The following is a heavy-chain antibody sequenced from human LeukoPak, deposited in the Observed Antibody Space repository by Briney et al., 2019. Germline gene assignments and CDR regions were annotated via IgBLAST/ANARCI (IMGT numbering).Heavy chain of an antibody. Sequence: GGSLRLSCAASGFTFSVYWMGWVRQAPGKGLEWVANIKQDGSEKYYVDSVKGRFTISRDNAKSSLFLQLNSLRAEDTAVYYCARERGYYDNSGYLPTTYFQHWGQGTLVTVSS. J-gene: IGHJ1*01. D-gene: IGHD3-22*01. CDR1: GFTFSVYW. V-gene: IGHV3-7*01. CDR3: ARERGYYDNSGYLPTTYFQH. CDR2: IKQDGSEK.